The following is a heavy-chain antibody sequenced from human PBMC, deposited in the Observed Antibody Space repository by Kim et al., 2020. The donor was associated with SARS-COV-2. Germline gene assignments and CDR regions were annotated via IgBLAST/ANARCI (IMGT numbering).Heavy chain of an antibody. Sequence: SETLSLTCTVPGGSISSGGYYWSWIRQHPGKGLEWIGYIYYSGSTYYNPSLKSRVTISVDTSKNQFSLKLSSVTAADTAVYYCARVLGAITIFGVVIVNWFDPWGQGTLVTVSS. D-gene: IGHD3-3*01. CDR3: ARVLGAITIFGVVIVNWFDP. CDR2: IYYSGST. V-gene: IGHV4-31*03. CDR1: GGSISSGGYY. J-gene: IGHJ5*02.